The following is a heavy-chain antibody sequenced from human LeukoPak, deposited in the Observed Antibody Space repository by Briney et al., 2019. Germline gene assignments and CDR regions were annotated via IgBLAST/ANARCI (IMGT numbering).Heavy chain of an antibody. CDR2: IYYSGST. CDR3: ARSLPDGYNIRFDP. CDR1: GGSISSHY. J-gene: IGHJ5*02. Sequence: PSETLSLTCTVSGGSISSHYWSWIRQPPGKGLEWIGYIYYSGSTNYNPSLKSRVTISVDTSKNQFSLKLSSVTAADTAVYYCARSLPDGYNIRFDPWGQGTLVTVSS. V-gene: IGHV4-59*11. D-gene: IGHD5-24*01.